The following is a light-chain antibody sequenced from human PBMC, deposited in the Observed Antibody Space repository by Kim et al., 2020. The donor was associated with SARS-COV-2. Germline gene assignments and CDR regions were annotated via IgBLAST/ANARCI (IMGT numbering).Light chain of an antibody. Sequence: SSELTQDPAVSVALGQTVRITCQGDSLRTFYASWYQQKPGQAPILVIYSKDKRPSGIPDRFSASSSGNTASLTITGARAEDEADYYCNSRDSSDYGVVFGGGTQLTVL. V-gene: IGLV3-19*01. CDR3: NSRDSSDYGVV. J-gene: IGLJ2*01. CDR2: SKD. CDR1: SLRTFY.